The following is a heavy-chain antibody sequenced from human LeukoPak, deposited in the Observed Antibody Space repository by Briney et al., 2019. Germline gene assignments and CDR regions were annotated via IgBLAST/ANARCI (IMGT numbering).Heavy chain of an antibody. CDR2: IYYSGST. J-gene: IGHJ5*02. CDR1: GYSISSYY. CDR3: ARVTHANSSGYFVLDP. D-gene: IGHD3-22*01. V-gene: IGHV4-59*01. Sequence: SETLSLTCTVSGYSISSYYWSWIRQPPGKGLEWIGYIYYSGSTNYNPSLKSRVTISVDTSKNQFSLKLSSVTAADTAVYYCARVTHANSSGYFVLDPWGQGTLVTVSS.